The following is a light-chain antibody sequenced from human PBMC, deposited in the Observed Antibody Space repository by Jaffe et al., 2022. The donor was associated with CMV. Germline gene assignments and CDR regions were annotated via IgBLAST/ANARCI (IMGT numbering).Light chain of an antibody. CDR1: STDIGGYNL. V-gene: IGLV2-23*02. CDR3: CSYAGTSSYV. J-gene: IGLJ1*01. CDR2: EVS. Sequence: QSALTQPASVSGSPGQSITISCTGSSTDIGGYNLVSWYQQYPGKAPRVIISEVSKWPSGVSNRFSGSKSGNTASLTISGLQADDEADYYCCSYAGTSSYVFGTGTKVTVL.